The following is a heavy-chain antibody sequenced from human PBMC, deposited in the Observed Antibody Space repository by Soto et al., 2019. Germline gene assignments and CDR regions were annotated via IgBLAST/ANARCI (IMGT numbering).Heavy chain of an antibody. D-gene: IGHD2-2*01. CDR2: IVVGSGNT. J-gene: IGHJ6*03. Sequence: ASVKFSCKASGFTFTSSAVQWVRQARGQRLEWIGWIVVGSGNTNYAQKFQERVTITRDMSTSTAYMELSSLRSDDTAVYYCAADVYCSSTSCRSCYSYCYMDVWGKGTTVTVSS. CDR3: AADVYCSSTSCRSCYSYCYMDV. V-gene: IGHV1-58*01. CDR1: GFTFTSSA.